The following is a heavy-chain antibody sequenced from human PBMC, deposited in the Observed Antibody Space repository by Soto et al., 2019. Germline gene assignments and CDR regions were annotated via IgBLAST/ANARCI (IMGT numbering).Heavy chain of an antibody. CDR3: ARDSWNSYYYYYGMDV. J-gene: IGHJ6*02. CDR2: IYYSGST. V-gene: IGHV4-59*01. D-gene: IGHD1-7*01. Sequence: SETLSLTCAVSGASIRSYYWSWIRQPPGKGLEWIGYIYYSGSTNYNPSLKSRVTISLDTSKSEVSLKLSSVTAADTAVYYCARDSWNSYYYYYGMDVWGQGTTVTVSS. CDR1: GASIRSYY.